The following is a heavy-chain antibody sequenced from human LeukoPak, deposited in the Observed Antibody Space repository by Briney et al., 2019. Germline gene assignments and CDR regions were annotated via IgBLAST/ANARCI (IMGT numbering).Heavy chain of an antibody. D-gene: IGHD3-22*01. CDR3: ATYYESTGYRFDY. V-gene: IGHV4-4*02. J-gene: IGHJ4*02. Sequence: TSGTLSLTCAVSGGSISSTNWWSWLRQPPVKGLEWIGEILHSGSTNYNPSLKSRVYMSVDKSKNHFSLRLSSVTAADTAVYYCATYYESTGYRFDYWGQGALVTVSS. CDR1: GGSISSTNW. CDR2: ILHSGST.